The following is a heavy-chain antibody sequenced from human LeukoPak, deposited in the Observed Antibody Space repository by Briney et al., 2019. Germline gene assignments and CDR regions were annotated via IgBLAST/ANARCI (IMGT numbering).Heavy chain of an antibody. V-gene: IGHV4-34*01. CDR3: ARLLITSIVVVPAASNWFDP. D-gene: IGHD2-2*01. CDR2: INHSGST. Sequence: SETLSLTSAVYGGSFSGYYWSWIRQPPGKGLEWIGEINHSGSTNYNPSLKSRVTIPVDTSKNQFSLKLSSVTAADTAVYYCARLLITSIVVVPAASNWFDPWGQGTLVTVSA. CDR1: GGSFSGYY. J-gene: IGHJ5*02.